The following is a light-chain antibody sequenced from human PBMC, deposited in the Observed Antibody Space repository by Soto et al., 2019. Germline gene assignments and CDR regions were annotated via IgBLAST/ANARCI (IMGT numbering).Light chain of an antibody. V-gene: IGLV2-11*01. CDR2: DVS. CDR1: SSDVGGYNF. CDR3: CSYAGSYTLI. Sequence: QSALTQPRSVSGSPGQSVTMSCTGTSSDVGGYNFVSWYQQHPGKAPKLMISDVSERPSGVPDRCSGSKSGNTASLTISGLQAEDEADYYCCSYAGSYTLIFGGGTKLTVL. J-gene: IGLJ2*01.